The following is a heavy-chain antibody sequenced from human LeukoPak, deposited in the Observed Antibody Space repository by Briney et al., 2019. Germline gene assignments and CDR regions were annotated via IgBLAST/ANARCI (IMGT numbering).Heavy chain of an antibody. D-gene: IGHD2-2*02. J-gene: IGHJ4*02. CDR2: IYYSGST. Sequence: SQTLSLTCTVSGGSISSGGYYWSWIRRHPGKGLEWIGYIYYSGSTYYNPSLKSRVTISVDTSKNQFSLKLSSVTAADTAVYYCARGLTHYCSSTSCFTYFDYWGQGTLVTVSS. CDR3: ARGLTHYCSSTSCFTYFDY. CDR1: GGSISSGGYY. V-gene: IGHV4-31*03.